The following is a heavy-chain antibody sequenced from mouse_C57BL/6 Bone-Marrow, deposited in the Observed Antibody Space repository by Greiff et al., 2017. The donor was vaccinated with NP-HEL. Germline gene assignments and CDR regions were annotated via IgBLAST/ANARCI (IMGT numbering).Heavy chain of an antibody. J-gene: IGHJ4*01. CDR1: GISITTGNYR. CDR3: ARDGGAYDYDEGVDY. Sequence: EVHLVESGPGLVKPSQTVFLTCTVTGISITTGNYRWSWIRQFPGNKLEWIGYIYYSGTITYNPSLTSRTTITRDTPKNQFFLEMNSLTAEDTATYYCARDGGAYDYDEGVDYWGQGTSVTVSS. CDR2: IYYSGTI. V-gene: IGHV3-5*01. D-gene: IGHD2-4*01.